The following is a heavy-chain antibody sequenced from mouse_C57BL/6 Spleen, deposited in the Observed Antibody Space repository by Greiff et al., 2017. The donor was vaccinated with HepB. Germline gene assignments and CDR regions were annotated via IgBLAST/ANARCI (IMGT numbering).Heavy chain of an antibody. V-gene: IGHV14-3*01. Sequence: DVQLQESVAELVRPGASVKLSCTASGFNIKNTYMHWVKQRPEQGLEWIGRIDPANGNTKYAPKFQGKATITADTSTNTAYLQLSSLTSEDTAIYYCAPYLGTVVEYAMDYWGQGTSVTVSS. J-gene: IGHJ4*01. D-gene: IGHD1-1*01. CDR1: GFNIKNTY. CDR3: APYLGTVVEYAMDY. CDR2: IDPANGNT.